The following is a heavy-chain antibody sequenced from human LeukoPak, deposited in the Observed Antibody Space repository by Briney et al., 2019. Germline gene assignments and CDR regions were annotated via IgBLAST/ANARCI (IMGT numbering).Heavy chain of an antibody. D-gene: IGHD3-10*01. J-gene: IGHJ5*02. Sequence: PSETLSLTCTVSGGSISSYYWSWIRQPPGKGLEWIGYTYYSGSTNYNPSLKSRVTISVDTSKNQFSLKLSSVTAADTAVYYCARQAYYYGSGSYYWWFDPWGQGTLVTVSS. CDR3: ARQAYYYGSGSYYWWFDP. CDR1: GGSISSYY. CDR2: TYYSGST. V-gene: IGHV4-59*08.